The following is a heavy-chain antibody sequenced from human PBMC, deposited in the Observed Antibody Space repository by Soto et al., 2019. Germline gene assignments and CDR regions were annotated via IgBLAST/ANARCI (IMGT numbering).Heavy chain of an antibody. CDR3: AREREDAMTTVVTRALHLEGRFDY. V-gene: IGHV1-69*13. J-gene: IGHJ4*02. Sequence: SVKVSCKASGGTFSSYAISWVRQAPGQGLEWMGGIIPIFGTANYAQKFQGRVTITADESTSTAYMELSSLRSEDTAVYYCAREREDAMTTVVTRALHLEGRFDYWGQ. D-gene: IGHD4-4*01. CDR2: IIPIFGTA. CDR1: GGTFSSYA.